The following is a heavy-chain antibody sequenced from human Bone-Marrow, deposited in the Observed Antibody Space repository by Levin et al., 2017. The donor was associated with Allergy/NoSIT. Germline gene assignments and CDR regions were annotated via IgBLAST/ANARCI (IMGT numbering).Heavy chain of an antibody. CDR1: GFTFSSYA. Sequence: GESLKISCAASGFTFSSYAMHWVRQAPGKGLEWVAVISYDGSNKYYADSVKGRFTISRDNSKNTLYLQMNSLRAEDTAVYYCAREPSRGGWTHDAFDIWGQGTMVTVSS. V-gene: IGHV3-30-3*01. CDR2: ISYDGSNK. D-gene: IGHD6-19*01. J-gene: IGHJ3*02. CDR3: AREPSRGGWTHDAFDI.